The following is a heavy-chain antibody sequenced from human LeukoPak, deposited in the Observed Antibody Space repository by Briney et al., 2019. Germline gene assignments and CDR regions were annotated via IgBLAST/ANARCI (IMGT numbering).Heavy chain of an antibody. V-gene: IGHV1-2*02. J-gene: IGHJ4*02. Sequence: ASVKVSCKTSGFTFTGYYMHWVRQAPGRGLDWMGWINLNSGGTNYAQNFQGRVTMTRDTSITTAYMELSRLTSDDAAVYYCARDRVTTNTPYFDSWGQGTLVTVSS. D-gene: IGHD4-17*01. CDR3: ARDRVTTNTPYFDS. CDR2: INLNSGGT. CDR1: GFTFTGYY.